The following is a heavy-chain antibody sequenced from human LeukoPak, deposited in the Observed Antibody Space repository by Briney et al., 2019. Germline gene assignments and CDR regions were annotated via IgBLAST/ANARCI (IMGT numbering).Heavy chain of an antibody. CDR1: GGSFSGYY. V-gene: IGHV4-34*01. CDR2: INHSGST. Sequence: SETLSLTCAVYGGSFSGYYWSWIRQPPGKGLEWIGEINHSGSTNYNPSLKSRVTISVDTSKNQFSLKLSSVTAADTAVYYCARPSGYYYDSSGYYTGPDYWGQGTLVTVSS. D-gene: IGHD3-22*01. CDR3: ARPSGYYYDSSGYYTGPDY. J-gene: IGHJ4*02.